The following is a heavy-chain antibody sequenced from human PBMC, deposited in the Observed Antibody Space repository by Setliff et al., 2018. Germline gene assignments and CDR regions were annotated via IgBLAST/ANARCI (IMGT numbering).Heavy chain of an antibody. J-gene: IGHJ3*01. Sequence: SETLSLTCSVSGASISSYYWSWIRQPPGKGLEWIGYIYTSGTTKYNPSLKSRVTISIDTSKSQFSLKLSSVTAADTAVYYCARPLEESFGGVRDSDAFDVWGQGTMVTVSS. CDR3: ARPLEESFGGVRDSDAFDV. CDR1: GASISSYY. CDR2: IYTSGTT. D-gene: IGHD3-16*01. V-gene: IGHV4-4*08.